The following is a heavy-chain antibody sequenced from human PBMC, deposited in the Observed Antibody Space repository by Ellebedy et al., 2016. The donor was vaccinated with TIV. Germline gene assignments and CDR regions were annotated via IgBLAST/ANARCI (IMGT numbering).Heavy chain of an antibody. J-gene: IGHJ5*02. CDR3: ARGRSQWLVRGDWFDP. D-gene: IGHD6-19*01. CDR2: MNPNSGNT. Sequence: ASVKVSCXASGDTFSSYPISWVRQAPGQGLEWMGWMNPNSGNTGYAQKFQGRVTMTRNTSISTAYMELSSLRSEDTAVYYCARGRSQWLVRGDWFDPWGQGTLVTVSS. V-gene: IGHV1-8*02. CDR1: GDTFSSYP.